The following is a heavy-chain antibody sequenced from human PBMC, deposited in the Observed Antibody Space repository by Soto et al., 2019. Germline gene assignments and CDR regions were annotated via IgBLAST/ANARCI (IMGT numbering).Heavy chain of an antibody. CDR3: ARTGERWILGYYFDY. CDR2: IDYSGST. V-gene: IGHV4-31*03. Sequence: QVQLQESGPGLVKPSQTLSLTCTVSGGSISSGGYYLSWIRQHPGKGLDWIGYIDYSGSTYYNPSLKSRVTITVDTSKNQFSLKLSSVTAADTAVYYCARTGERWILGYYFDYWGQGTLVTVSS. D-gene: IGHD2-2*03. J-gene: IGHJ4*02. CDR1: GGSISSGGYY.